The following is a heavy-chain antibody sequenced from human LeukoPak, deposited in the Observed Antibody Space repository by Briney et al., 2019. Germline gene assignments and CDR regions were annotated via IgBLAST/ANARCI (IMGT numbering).Heavy chain of an antibody. Sequence: SETPSLTCTVSGGSISSYYWSWIRQPAGKGLEWIGRIYTSGSTNYNPSLKSRVTMSVDTSKNQFSLKLSSVTAADTAVYYCARGSGLSGTYYYDYWGQGTLVTVSS. CDR3: ARGSGLSGTYYYDY. CDR2: IYTSGST. J-gene: IGHJ4*02. V-gene: IGHV4-4*07. CDR1: GGSISSYY. D-gene: IGHD3-10*01.